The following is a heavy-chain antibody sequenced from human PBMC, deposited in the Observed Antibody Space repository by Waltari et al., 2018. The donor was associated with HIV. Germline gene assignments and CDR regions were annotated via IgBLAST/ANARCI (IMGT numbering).Heavy chain of an antibody. J-gene: IGHJ3*02. CDR1: GFPFIFIIYT. CDR2: ISRSSSFI. V-gene: IGHV3-21*02. Sequence: QLVESGGGLVKPGGSLRLSCGALGFPFIFIIYTMNWVRQAPGKGLEWVASISRSSSFIYSADSVKGRFTISRDNVKNSLYLQMNSLRTEDTAVYYCAREDYSGYVGHAFDIWGQGTMVTVSS. CDR3: AREDYSGYVGHAFDI. D-gene: IGHD5-12*01.